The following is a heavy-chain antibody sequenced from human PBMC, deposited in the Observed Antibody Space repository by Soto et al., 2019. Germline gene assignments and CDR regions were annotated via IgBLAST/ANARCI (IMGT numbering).Heavy chain of an antibody. Sequence: QVQLVQSGAEEKKPGASVKVSCKASGYTFTGYAMHWVRQAPGQRLEWMGWINAGNGNTKYSQKFQGRVTITRDTSASTAYMELSSLRSADTGVYYWARAVADAADFVYWGPRTLVTVSS. CDR3: ARAVADAADFVY. CDR2: INAGNGNT. CDR1: GYTFTGYA. D-gene: IGHD2-15*01. J-gene: IGHJ4*02. V-gene: IGHV1-3*05.